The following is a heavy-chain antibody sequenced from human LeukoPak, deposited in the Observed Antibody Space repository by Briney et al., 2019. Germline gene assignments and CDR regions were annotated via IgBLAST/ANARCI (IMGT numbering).Heavy chain of an antibody. CDR3: ARGYCSGGSCYFDP. D-gene: IGHD2-15*01. Sequence: GASVKVSCKASGYTFIGYYMHWVRQAPGQGLEWMGWINPNSGGTNYAQKFQGWVTMTRDTSISTAYMELSRLRSDDTAVYYCARGYCSGGSCYFDPWGQGTLVTVSS. J-gene: IGHJ5*02. V-gene: IGHV1-2*04. CDR1: GYTFIGYY. CDR2: INPNSGGT.